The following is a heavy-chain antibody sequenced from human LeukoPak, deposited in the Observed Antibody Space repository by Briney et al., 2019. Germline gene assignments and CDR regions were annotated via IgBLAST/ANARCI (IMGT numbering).Heavy chain of an antibody. D-gene: IGHD3-3*01. CDR1: GFTFSSYG. Sequence: GGSLRLSCAASGFTFSSYGMHWVRQAPGKGLEWVAVISYDGRDKYYADSVKGRFTISRDNSKNTLYLQMNSLRAEDTAVYYCAKDRDRGGAIYYFDCWGQGTLVAVSS. J-gene: IGHJ4*02. V-gene: IGHV3-30*18. CDR2: ISYDGRDK. CDR3: AKDRDRGGAIYYFDC.